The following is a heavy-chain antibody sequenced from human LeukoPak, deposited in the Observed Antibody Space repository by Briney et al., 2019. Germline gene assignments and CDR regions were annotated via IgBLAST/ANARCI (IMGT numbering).Heavy chain of an antibody. CDR3: AKGPGYYGSGSSDY. J-gene: IGHJ4*02. CDR2: ISGSGDST. V-gene: IGHV3-23*01. CDR1: GFTFSSYA. Sequence: GGSLRLSCAASGFTFSSYAMSWVRQAPGKGLEWVSAISGSGDSTYYADSVKGRFTISRDNSKNTLYLQMNSLRAEDTAVYYCAKGPGYYGSGSSDYWGQGTLVTVSS. D-gene: IGHD3-10*01.